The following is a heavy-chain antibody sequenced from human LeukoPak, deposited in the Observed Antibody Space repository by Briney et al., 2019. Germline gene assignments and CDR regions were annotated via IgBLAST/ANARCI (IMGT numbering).Heavy chain of an antibody. CDR3: AREEVGYCGSTSCYGAWFDP. CDR2: INPRSGAT. CDR1: RYTFTDYY. J-gene: IGHJ5*02. D-gene: IGHD2-2*01. Sequence: ASVKVSCKSSRYTFTDYYTHWVRQAPGQGLEWMGWINPRSGATNYAQKFQGRVTMTRDTSISTAYMELSYLRSDDTAVYYCAREEVGYCGSTSCYGAWFDPWGQGTLVSVSS. V-gene: IGHV1-2*02.